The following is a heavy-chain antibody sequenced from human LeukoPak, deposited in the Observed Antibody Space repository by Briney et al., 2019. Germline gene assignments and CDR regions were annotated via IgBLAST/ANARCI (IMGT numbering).Heavy chain of an antibody. J-gene: IGHJ4*02. CDR3: ARDLRAGTGNY. CDR2: ISAYNGNT. V-gene: IGHV1-18*01. D-gene: IGHD6-19*01. CDR1: GYTFTSYD. Sequence: ASVKVSCKASGYTFTSYDINWVRQAPGQGLEWMGWISAYNGNTNYAQRLQGRVTMTTDTSTSTAYMELRSLRSDDTAVYYCARDLRAGTGNYWGQGTLVTVSS.